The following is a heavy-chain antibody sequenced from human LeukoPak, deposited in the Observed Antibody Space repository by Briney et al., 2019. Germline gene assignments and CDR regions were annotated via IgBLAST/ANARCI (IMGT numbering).Heavy chain of an antibody. CDR2: INPNNGGT. CDR1: GYTFSGYY. Sequence: GASVKVSCKASGYTFSGYYMHWVRQAPGQGLEWMGWINPNNGGTKYAQKFQGRVTMTRDTSISTAFMELSSLRSDDTAVYFCARGGTYCGGDCYWELDYWGQGTLVTVSS. V-gene: IGHV1-2*02. CDR3: ARGGTYCGGDCYWELDY. J-gene: IGHJ4*02. D-gene: IGHD2-21*02.